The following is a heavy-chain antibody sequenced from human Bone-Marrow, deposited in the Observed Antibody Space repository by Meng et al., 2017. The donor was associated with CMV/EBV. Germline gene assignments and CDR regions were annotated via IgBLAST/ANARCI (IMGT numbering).Heavy chain of an antibody. D-gene: IGHD6-19*01. CDR1: GFTFSSYW. CDR3: ARGGAVAGPRGWFDP. J-gene: IGHJ5*02. Sequence: GGSLRLSCAASGFTFSSYWMSWVRQAPGKGLEWVANIKQDGSEKYYVDSVKGRFTISRDNAKNSLYLQMNSLRAEDTAVYYCARGGAVAGPRGWFDPWGQGNLVTVYS. V-gene: IGHV3-7*01. CDR2: IKQDGSEK.